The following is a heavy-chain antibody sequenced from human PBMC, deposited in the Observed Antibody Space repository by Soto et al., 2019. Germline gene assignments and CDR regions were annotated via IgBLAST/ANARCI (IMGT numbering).Heavy chain of an antibody. J-gene: IGHJ6*02. CDR2: IYYSGST. D-gene: IGHD5-12*01. V-gene: IGHV4-59*01. CDR3: ARAYGGFDNGLDV. CDR1: GDSIRSYY. Sequence: PLETLSLTCTVSGDSIRSYYWTWIRQPPGKGLELIGYIYYSGSTRYNPSLKSRVTISVDMSKNQFSLKLSSVIAADTAVYYCARAYGGFDNGLDVWGQGTAVTVSS.